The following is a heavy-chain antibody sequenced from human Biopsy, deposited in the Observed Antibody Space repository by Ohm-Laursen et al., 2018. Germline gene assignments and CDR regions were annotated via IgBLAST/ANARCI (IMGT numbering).Heavy chain of an antibody. J-gene: IGHJ4*02. V-gene: IGHV4-39*01. CDR3: VRGPPLVRGLAHNY. CDR1: GGSVSSDIYY. D-gene: IGHD3-10*01. Sequence: TLSLTCSVSGGSVSSDIYYWGWIRQPPGKGLEWIGSIHYSGPTFYTPSLKSRVTIAVDTSKNQVSLSLTSVTVAETAVYYCVRGPPLVRGLAHNYWGQGTLVTVSS. CDR2: IHYSGPT.